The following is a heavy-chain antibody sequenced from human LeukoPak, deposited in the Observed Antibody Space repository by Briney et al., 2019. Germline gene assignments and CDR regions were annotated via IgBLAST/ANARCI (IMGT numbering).Heavy chain of an antibody. J-gene: IGHJ6*03. Sequence: GGSLRLSCAASGFTFSTYTMSWVRQAPGKGLEWVSSIYGSGVSTFYADSVQGRFTISRDNFQNTLSLQMNSLRADDTAVYYCTRSYGCSSPSCYGYYYYMDVWGKGTTVAVSS. D-gene: IGHD2-2*01. V-gene: IGHV3-23*01. CDR1: GFTFSTYT. CDR2: IYGSGVST. CDR3: TRSYGCSSPSCYGYYYYMDV.